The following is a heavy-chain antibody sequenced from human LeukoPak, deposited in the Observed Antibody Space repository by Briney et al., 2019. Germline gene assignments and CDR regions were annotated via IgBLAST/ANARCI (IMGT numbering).Heavy chain of an antibody. J-gene: IGHJ3*02. Sequence: GGSLRLSCAASGFTFSSYWMHWVRQAPGKGLVWVSRINSDGSSTSYADSVKGRFTISRDNAKNTLYLQMNSLRAEDTAVYYCARVSSSGWTNGNAFDIWGQRTMVTVSS. D-gene: IGHD6-19*01. CDR2: INSDGSST. CDR3: ARVSSSGWTNGNAFDI. V-gene: IGHV3-74*01. CDR1: GFTFSSYW.